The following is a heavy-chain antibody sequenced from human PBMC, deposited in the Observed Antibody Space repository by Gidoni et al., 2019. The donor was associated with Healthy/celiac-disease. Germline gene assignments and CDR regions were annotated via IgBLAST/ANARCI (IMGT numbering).Heavy chain of an antibody. J-gene: IGHJ1*01. D-gene: IGHD4-17*01. CDR3: ARENYGDQQGDFQH. CDR1: GGTFSSYT. Sequence: QVQLVQSGAEVKKPGSSVKVSCKASGGTFSSYTISWVRQAPGQGLEWMGRIIPSLGIANYAQKFQGRVTITADKSTSTAYMELSSLRSEDTAVYYCARENYGDQQGDFQHWGQGTLVTVSS. V-gene: IGHV1-69*08. CDR2: IIPSLGIA.